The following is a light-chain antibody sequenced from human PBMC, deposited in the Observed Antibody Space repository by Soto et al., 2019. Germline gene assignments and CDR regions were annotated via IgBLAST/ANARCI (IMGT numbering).Light chain of an antibody. CDR3: CSYGGSRAV. CDR2: EVS. Sequence: QSVLTQPASVSGSPGQSITISCTGTSSDVGSHNLVSWYQQHPGQAPKLMIYEVSKRPLGVSARFSASKSVNTASLTTSGRQAEDEADYYCCSYGGSRAVFGGGTQLTVL. V-gene: IGLV2-23*02. CDR1: SSDVGSHNL. J-gene: IGLJ7*01.